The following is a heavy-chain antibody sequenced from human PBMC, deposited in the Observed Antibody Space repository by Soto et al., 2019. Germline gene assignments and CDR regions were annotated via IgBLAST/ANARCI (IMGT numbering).Heavy chain of an antibody. V-gene: IGHV3-30-3*01. D-gene: IGHD5-18*01. CDR1: GFTFSSYA. Sequence: VGSLRLSCAASGFTFSSYAMHWVRQAPGKGLEWVAVISYDGSNKYYADSVKGRFTISRDNSKNTLYLQMNSLRAEDTAVYYCARDYGYSYGHKVDYWGQGTLVTVSS. CDR2: ISYDGSNK. J-gene: IGHJ4*02. CDR3: ARDYGYSYGHKVDY.